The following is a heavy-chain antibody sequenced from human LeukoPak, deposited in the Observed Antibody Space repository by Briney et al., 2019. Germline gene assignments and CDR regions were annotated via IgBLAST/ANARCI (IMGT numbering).Heavy chain of an antibody. J-gene: IGHJ4*02. V-gene: IGHV4-39*01. D-gene: IGHD3-10*01. Sequence: SETLSLTCTVSGGSISNTTYYWGWIRQPPGKGLEWIGSIHYRGSTYYNAPLKSRVTISVDTSKNQFSLKLSSVTAADTAVYYCARLAAAKSNVLLWFGELFFDYWGQGTLVTVSS. CDR2: IHYRGST. CDR1: GGSISNTTYY. CDR3: ARLAAAKSNVLLWFGELFFDY.